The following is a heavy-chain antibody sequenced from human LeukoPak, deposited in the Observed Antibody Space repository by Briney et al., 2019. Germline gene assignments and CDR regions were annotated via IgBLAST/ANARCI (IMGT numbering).Heavy chain of an antibody. D-gene: IGHD6-13*01. Sequence: SETLSLTCTVSGGSTSSDYWSWIRQSPGKGLEWVGYVYNSGDTGKNPSLKSRVTVLLDTSKNQCSLKLTSVSAADTAVYYCARRPAGLPIDYWGQGLLVTVSS. CDR3: ARRPAGLPIDY. CDR1: GGSTSSDY. CDR2: VYNSGDT. J-gene: IGHJ4*02. V-gene: IGHV4-59*08.